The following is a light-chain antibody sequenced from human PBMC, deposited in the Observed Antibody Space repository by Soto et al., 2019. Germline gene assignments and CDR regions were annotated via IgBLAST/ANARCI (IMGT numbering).Light chain of an antibody. CDR2: ASS. J-gene: IGKJ4*01. CDR1: QDVDNNF. CDR3: HQYYSSIT. V-gene: IGKV3-20*01. Sequence: EIVLTQSPGTLSLSPGEGATLSCRASQDVDNNFLAWYQQRPGQAPRLIIYASSRRATGIPDRFSGSGSGTDFTLTISRVGPEDIAVYFCHQYYSSITFGGGTKVEVK.